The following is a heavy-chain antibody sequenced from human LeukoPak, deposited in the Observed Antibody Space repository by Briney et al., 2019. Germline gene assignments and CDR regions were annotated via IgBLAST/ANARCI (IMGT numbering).Heavy chain of an antibody. J-gene: IGHJ4*02. CDR2: ISAYNGNT. CDR3: ARDDPIVGATMFF. Sequence: ASVKVSCKASGYTFSSYGISWVRQAPGQGLEWMGWISAYNGNTNYAQKLQGRVTKTTDTSTSTAYMELRSLRFDDTAVYYCARDDPIVGATMFFWGQGTLVTVSS. D-gene: IGHD1-26*01. V-gene: IGHV1-18*01. CDR1: GYTFSSYG.